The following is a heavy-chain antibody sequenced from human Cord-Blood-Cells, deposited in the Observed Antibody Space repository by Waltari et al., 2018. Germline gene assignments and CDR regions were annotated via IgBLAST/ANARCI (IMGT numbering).Heavy chain of an antibody. V-gene: IGHV4-39*01. CDR1: GGSISSSSYY. CDR2: IYYSGSP. Sequence: QLQLQESGPGLVKPSETLSLTCTVSGGSISSSSYYWGWIRQPPGKGLEWIGSIYYSGSPYYNPSRKGRVTISVDTSKNQFSLKLSSVTAADTAVYYCVKVYDFWSGYYTFAFDIWGQGTMVTVSS. D-gene: IGHD3-3*01. CDR3: VKVYDFWSGYYTFAFDI. J-gene: IGHJ3*02.